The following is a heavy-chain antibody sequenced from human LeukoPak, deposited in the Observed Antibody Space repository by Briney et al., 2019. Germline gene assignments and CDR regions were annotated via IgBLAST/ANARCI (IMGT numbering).Heavy chain of an antibody. J-gene: IGHJ6*02. CDR3: ARGKLDYGDYYYYYGMDV. CDR2: ISSNGSST. D-gene: IGHD4-17*01. CDR1: GFTFSSYA. Sequence: GGSLRLSCAASGFTFSSYAVHCVRQAPGKGLEYVSAISSNGSSTYYANSVKGRFTISRDNSKSTLYLQMGSLRAEDMAVYYCARGKLDYGDYYYYYGMDVWGQGTTVTVSS. V-gene: IGHV3-64*01.